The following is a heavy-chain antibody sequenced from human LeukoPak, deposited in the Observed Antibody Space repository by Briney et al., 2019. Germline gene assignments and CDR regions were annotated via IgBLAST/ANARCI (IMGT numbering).Heavy chain of an antibody. V-gene: IGHV4-59*01. Sequence: PSETLSLTCTVSGGSISSYSWSWIRQPPGKGLEWIGYIYYSGTTNYNPSLKSRVTISVDTSKNQFSLKLSSVTAADTAVYYCARPRDGYNPFFDYWGQGTLVTVSS. CDR3: ARPRDGYNPFFDY. CDR1: GGSISSYS. J-gene: IGHJ4*02. CDR2: IYYSGTT. D-gene: IGHD5-24*01.